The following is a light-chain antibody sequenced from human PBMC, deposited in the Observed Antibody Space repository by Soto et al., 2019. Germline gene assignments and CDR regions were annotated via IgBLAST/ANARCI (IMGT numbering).Light chain of an antibody. CDR1: QSVGTW. CDR2: GAS. V-gene: IGKV1-5*01. CDR3: QQGHSTPYT. J-gene: IGKJ2*01. Sequence: DIQMTQSPSTLSASVGGRVTITCRASQSVGTWVAWYQQKPGKAPKLLIYGASNLESGVPSRFSGSGSGTEFTLTITTLQPEDFATYYCQQGHSTPYTFGQGTKVEIK.